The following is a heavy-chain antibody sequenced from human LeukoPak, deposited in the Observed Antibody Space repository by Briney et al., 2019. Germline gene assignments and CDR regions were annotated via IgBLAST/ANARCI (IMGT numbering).Heavy chain of an antibody. D-gene: IGHD3-10*01. J-gene: IGHJ4*02. Sequence: GGSLRLSCAASGFTFRRYEMNWVRKAPGKGLEWVSYISRSGDTIYFADSVKGRFTISRDNAKNSLYLQMSSLRAEDTAVYYCARDYASDYWGQGTLVTVSS. CDR2: ISRSGDTI. CDR3: ARDYASDY. V-gene: IGHV3-48*03. CDR1: GFTFRRYE.